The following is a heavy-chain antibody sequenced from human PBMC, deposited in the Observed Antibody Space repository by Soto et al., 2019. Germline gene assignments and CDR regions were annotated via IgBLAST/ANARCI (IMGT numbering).Heavy chain of an antibody. CDR1: GYTFTSYD. V-gene: IGHV1-8*01. J-gene: IGHJ3*02. CDR2: MNPNSGNT. CDR3: ARGNYDSTDDAFDI. Sequence: ASVKVSCKASGYTFTSYDINWGRQATGQGLEWMGWMNPNSGNTGYAQKFQGRVTMTRNTSISTAYMELSSLRSEDTAGYYCARGNYDSTDDAFDIWGQGTMVTVSS. D-gene: IGHD3-22*01.